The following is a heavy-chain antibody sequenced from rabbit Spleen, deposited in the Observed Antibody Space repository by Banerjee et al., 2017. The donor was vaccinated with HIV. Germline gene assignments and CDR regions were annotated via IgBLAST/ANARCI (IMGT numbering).Heavy chain of an antibody. D-gene: IGHD1-1*01. CDR1: GFSFSNKAV. J-gene: IGHJ6*01. CDR2: INTITGKT. CDR3: ARDTSSSFSSYGMDL. Sequence: QQQLVESGGGLVKPGASLTLTCKASGFSFSNKAVMCWVRQAPGKGLEWIGCINTITGKTVHATWAKGRFTISRASSTTVTLQVTRLTAADTATYFCARDTSSSFSSYGMDLWGPGTLVTVS. V-gene: IGHV1S45*01.